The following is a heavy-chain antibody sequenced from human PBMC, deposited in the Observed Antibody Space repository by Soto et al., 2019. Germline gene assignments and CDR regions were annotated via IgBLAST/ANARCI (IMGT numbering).Heavy chain of an antibody. J-gene: IGHJ5*02. CDR1: GYRFANYW. V-gene: IGHV5-51*01. CDR2: IYPDDPDT. D-gene: IGHD1-26*01. Sequence: PGESLKISCKASGYRFANYWIGWVRQMPGKGLELMGIIYPDDPDTRYSPSFQGQVTISADKSITTAYLQWSSLKASDTAMYYCARFPSGRDPNWFDPWGQGTLVTVSS. CDR3: ARFPSGRDPNWFDP.